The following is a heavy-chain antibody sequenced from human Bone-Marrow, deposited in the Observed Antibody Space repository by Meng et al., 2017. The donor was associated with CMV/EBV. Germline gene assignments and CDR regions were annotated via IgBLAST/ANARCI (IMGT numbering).Heavy chain of an antibody. V-gene: IGHV1-3*01. CDR1: TSYA. Sequence: TSYALPWVRQAPGQRLEWMGWINAGNGHTNYSQKFQGRVTITRDTSASTAYMELSSLRSEDTAVYYCARASEYYDFWSGYSLDNWFDPWGQGTLVTVSS. CDR2: INAGNGHT. CDR3: ARASEYYDFWSGYSLDNWFDP. J-gene: IGHJ5*02. D-gene: IGHD3-3*01.